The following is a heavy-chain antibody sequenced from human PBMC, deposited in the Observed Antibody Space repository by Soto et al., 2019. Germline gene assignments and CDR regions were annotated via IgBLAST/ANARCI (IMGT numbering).Heavy chain of an antibody. CDR1: GGSISSSNW. J-gene: IGHJ5*02. CDR2: IYHSGST. CDR3: ARHFGYCSSTSCYSNWFDP. D-gene: IGHD2-2*02. V-gene: IGHV4-4*02. Sequence: PSETLSLTCAVSGGSISSSNWCSWVRQPPGKGLEWIGEIYHSGSTNYNPSLKSRVTISVDKSKNQFSLKLSSVTAADTAVYYCARHFGYCSSTSCYSNWFDPWGQGTLVTVSS.